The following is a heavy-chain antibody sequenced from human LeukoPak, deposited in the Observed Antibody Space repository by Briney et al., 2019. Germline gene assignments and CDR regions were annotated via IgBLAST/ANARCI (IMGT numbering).Heavy chain of an antibody. CDR1: GFTFSSYA. Sequence: GGSPRLSCAASGFTFSSYAMHWVRQAPGKGLEWVAVISYDGSNKYYADSVKGRFTISRDNSKNTLYLQMNSLRAEDTAVYYCARARGSFDYWGQGTLVTVSS. V-gene: IGHV3-30*01. D-gene: IGHD3-16*01. CDR2: ISYDGSNK. CDR3: ARARGSFDY. J-gene: IGHJ4*02.